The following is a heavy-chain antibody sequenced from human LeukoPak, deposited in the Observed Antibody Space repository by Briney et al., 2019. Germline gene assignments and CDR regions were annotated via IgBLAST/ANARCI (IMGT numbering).Heavy chain of an antibody. Sequence: ASVKVSCKASGYTFTGYYMHWVRQAPGQGLEWMGWINPNSGGTNYAQKFQGRVTMTRDTSISTAYMELSRLRSDDTAVYYCARAGDVFFLPGPVAGTVTGHWFDPWGQGTLVTVSS. CDR2: INPNSGGT. CDR3: ARAGDVFFLPGPVAGTVTGHWFDP. D-gene: IGHD6-19*01. CDR1: GYTFTGYY. J-gene: IGHJ5*02. V-gene: IGHV1-2*02.